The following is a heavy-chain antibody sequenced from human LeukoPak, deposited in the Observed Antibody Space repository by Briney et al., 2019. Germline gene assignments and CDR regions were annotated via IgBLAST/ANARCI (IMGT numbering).Heavy chain of an antibody. CDR2: IYYSGST. V-gene: IGHV4-31*02. D-gene: IGHD4-17*01. CDR3: ARDRGANGEADY. Sequence: LRLSCTASGFTFSSHWMTWVRQHPGKGLEWIGYIYYSGSTYYNPSLKSRVTISVDTSKNQFSLKLSSVTAADTAVYYCARDRGANGEADYWGQGTLVTVSS. J-gene: IGHJ4*02. CDR1: GFTFSSHWM.